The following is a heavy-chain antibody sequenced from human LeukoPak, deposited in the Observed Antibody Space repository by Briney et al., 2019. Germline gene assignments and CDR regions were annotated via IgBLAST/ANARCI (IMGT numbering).Heavy chain of an antibody. V-gene: IGHV3-30*03. CDR2: ISHDGSRE. Sequence: GRSLRLSCAASGFDFSWYGMHWVRQTPGKGLEWLTTISHDGSREFYADSVRGRFNVSRDNSMNTLNLQMNSLRAEDTAVYYCARDGPRIAALFAGLDYWGQGTLVTVSS. J-gene: IGHJ4*02. D-gene: IGHD6-6*01. CDR1: GFDFSWYG. CDR3: ARDGPRIAALFAGLDY.